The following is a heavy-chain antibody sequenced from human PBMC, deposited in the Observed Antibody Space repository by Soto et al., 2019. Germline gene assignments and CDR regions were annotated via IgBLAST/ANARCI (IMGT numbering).Heavy chain of an antibody. J-gene: IGHJ5*02. CDR3: ARHPERIAQIGGFAP. V-gene: IGHV3-48*01. CDR2: ISSSSSTI. Sequence: EVQLVESGGGLVQPGGSLRLSCAASGFTFSSYSMNWVRQAPGKGLEWVSYISSSSSTIYYADSVKGRFTISRDNAKNSLYLQMNSLRAEDTAVYYCARHPERIAQIGGFAPSGQGTLVTVSS. CDR1: GFTFSSYS. D-gene: IGHD6-13*01.